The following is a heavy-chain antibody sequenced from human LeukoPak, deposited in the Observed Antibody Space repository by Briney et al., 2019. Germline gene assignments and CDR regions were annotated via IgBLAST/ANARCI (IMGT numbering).Heavy chain of an antibody. V-gene: IGHV3-53*01. CDR2: IYSDGST. Sequence: PGGSLRLSCAASGFIVSSNYMSWVRQAPGKGLEWVSVIYSDGSTYYADSVKGRFTISRDNSKNTLYLQMDSLRAEDTAVYYCARALRDYSYVLDYWGQGTMVTVSS. CDR3: ARALRDYSYVLDY. D-gene: IGHD3-16*02. CDR1: GFIVSSNY. J-gene: IGHJ4*02.